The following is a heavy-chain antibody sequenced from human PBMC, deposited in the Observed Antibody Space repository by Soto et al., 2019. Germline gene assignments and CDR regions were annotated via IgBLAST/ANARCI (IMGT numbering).Heavy chain of an antibody. CDR2: SYYSGYYSGST. CDR3: VRDGTKTLRDWFDP. D-gene: IGHD1-1*01. V-gene: IGHV4-61*01. Sequence: SETLSLTCTVSGDSVTSDSYFWSWIRQPPGKGLEWIGNSYYSGYYSGSTNHNPSLKSRVTVSVDTSKNQFSLKLRSVTAADTAVYYCVRDGTKTLRDWFDPWGQGISVTVSS. J-gene: IGHJ5*02. CDR1: GDSVTSDSYF.